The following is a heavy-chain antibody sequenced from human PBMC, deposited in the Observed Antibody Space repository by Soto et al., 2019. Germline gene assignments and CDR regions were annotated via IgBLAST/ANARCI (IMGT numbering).Heavy chain of an antibody. CDR1: GYTFTSYA. CDR3: ARFVIRYFDWSSSPMDV. CDR2: INAGNGNT. J-gene: IGHJ6*02. V-gene: IGHV1-3*01. D-gene: IGHD3-9*01. Sequence: ASVKVSCKASGYTFTSYAMHWVRQAPGQRLEWMGWINAGNGNTKYSQKFQGRVTITRDTSASTAYMELSSLRSEDTAVYYCARFVIRYFDWSSSPMDVWGQGTKVTVSS.